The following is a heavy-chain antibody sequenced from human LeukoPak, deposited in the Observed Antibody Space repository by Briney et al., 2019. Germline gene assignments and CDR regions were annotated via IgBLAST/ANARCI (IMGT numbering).Heavy chain of an antibody. V-gene: IGHV3-33*03. CDR1: GFTFFNYG. D-gene: IGHD6-13*01. CDR3: AKVVQYTASTGTGLSS. CDR2: IWNDGSYK. Sequence: PGGSLRLSCAVSGFTFFNYGMDWVRHAPGKGLDWVAVIWNDGSYKYYADSVKGRFTISRDNPKNALYLQMNSLRAEDTAIYYCAKVVQYTASTGTGLSSWGQGTLVTVSS. J-gene: IGHJ5*02.